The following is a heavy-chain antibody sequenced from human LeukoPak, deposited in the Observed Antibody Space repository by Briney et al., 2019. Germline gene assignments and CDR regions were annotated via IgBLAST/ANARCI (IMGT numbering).Heavy chain of an antibody. CDR1: GFTFSGYG. V-gene: IGHV3-23*01. CDR2: ISGSGGST. CDR3: AREPTYYYDSSGYYSAFDI. Sequence: AGGSLRLSCAASGFTFSGYGMSWVRQAPGKGLEWVSAISGSGGSTYYADSVKGRFTISRDNAKNSLYLQMNSLRAEDTAVYYCAREPTYYYDSSGYYSAFDIWGQGTMVTVSS. J-gene: IGHJ3*02. D-gene: IGHD3-22*01.